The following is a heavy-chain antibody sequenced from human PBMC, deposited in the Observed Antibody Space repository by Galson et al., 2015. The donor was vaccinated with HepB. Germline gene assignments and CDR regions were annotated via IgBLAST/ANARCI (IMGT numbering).Heavy chain of an antibody. CDR2: INTDGSST. CDR1: GFPFSNYW. Sequence: SLRLSCAASGFPFSNYWMQWVRQAPGKGLAWVSRINTDGSSTHYADSVKGRFTISRDNAMNTVYLQLTSLRVEDTAVYYCARDSQGLNYLYGMDVWGQGTTVTVSS. V-gene: IGHV3-74*01. J-gene: IGHJ6*02. CDR3: ARDSQGLNYLYGMDV.